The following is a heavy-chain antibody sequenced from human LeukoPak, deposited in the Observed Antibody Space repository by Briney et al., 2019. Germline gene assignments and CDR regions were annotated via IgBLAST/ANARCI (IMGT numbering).Heavy chain of an antibody. CDR1: GGSFSGYY. CDR3: ARRSSKRFNWYFDL. J-gene: IGHJ2*01. Sequence: SETLSLTCAVYGGSFSGYYWSWIRQPPGKGLEWIGEINHSGSTKYNPSLKSRVTISVDTSKNQFSLKLSSVTAADTAVYYCARRSSKRFNWYFDLWGRGTLVTVSS. CDR2: INHSGST. V-gene: IGHV4-34*01. D-gene: IGHD5-24*01.